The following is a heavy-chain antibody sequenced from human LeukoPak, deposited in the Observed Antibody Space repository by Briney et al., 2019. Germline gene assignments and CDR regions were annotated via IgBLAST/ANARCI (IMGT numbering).Heavy chain of an antibody. CDR1: GFTFSSYA. J-gene: IGHJ4*02. Sequence: GGSLRLSCAASGFTFSSYAMSWVRQAPGKGLEWVSGISASGGNTYYADSVKGRFTISRDNSKNTLYLRLNTLRADDTAVYYCARGGDYGVKIDYWGQGTLVIVSS. CDR2: ISASGGNT. CDR3: ARGGDYGVKIDY. D-gene: IGHD3-16*01. V-gene: IGHV3-23*01.